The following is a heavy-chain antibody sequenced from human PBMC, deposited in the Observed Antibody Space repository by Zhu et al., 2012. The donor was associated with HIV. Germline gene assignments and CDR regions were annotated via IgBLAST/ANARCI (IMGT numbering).Heavy chain of an antibody. D-gene: IGHD2-21*01. Sequence: QVQLQGSGPGLVKPSETLSLTCDVSGSSINTANYWGWIRQPPGKGWNGLRISIVVGPPTTTRPQESSHHITGHVQEPLLLRLNSVTAADTAIYYCARTGDDNHHASFDIWDQGTLITVSS. V-gene: IGHV4-38-2*01. J-gene: IGHJ4*01. CDR1: GSSINTANY. CDR2: SIVVGPP. CDR3: ARTGDDNHHASFDI.